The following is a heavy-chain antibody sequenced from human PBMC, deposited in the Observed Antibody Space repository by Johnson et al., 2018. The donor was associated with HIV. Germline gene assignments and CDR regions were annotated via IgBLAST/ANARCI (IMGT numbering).Heavy chain of an antibody. D-gene: IGHD5-12*01. V-gene: IGHV3-30*03. J-gene: IGHJ3*01. Sequence: QVQLVESGGGLVQPGGSLRLSCAASGFTVNNKYMSWVRQPPGKGLEWVAVISYDGSDKDYADSVKGRFTISRDSSKNTLYLQMNSLRAEDTAVYYCASGDDDGFWGQGTVVTVSS. CDR3: ASGDDDGF. CDR2: ISYDGSDK. CDR1: GFTVNNKY.